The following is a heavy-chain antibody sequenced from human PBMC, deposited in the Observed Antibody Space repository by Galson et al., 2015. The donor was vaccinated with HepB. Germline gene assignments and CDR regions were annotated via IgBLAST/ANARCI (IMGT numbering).Heavy chain of an antibody. CDR2: IIPILGIA. CDR3: ARAPPDIVATIGWFDP. V-gene: IGHV1-69*02. CDR1: GGTFSSYT. D-gene: IGHD5-12*01. J-gene: IGHJ5*02. Sequence: SVKVSCKASGGTFSSYTISWVRQAPGQGLEWMGRIIPILGIANYAQKFQGRVTMTRDTSISTAYMELSRLRSDDTAVYYCARAPPDIVATIGWFDPWGQGTLVTVSS.